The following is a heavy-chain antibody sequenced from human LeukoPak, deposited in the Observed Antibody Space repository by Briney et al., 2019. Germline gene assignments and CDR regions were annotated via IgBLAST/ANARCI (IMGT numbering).Heavy chain of an antibody. Sequence: PGGSLRLSCAASGFTFSSYSMNWVRQAPGKGLEWISYIRIDSGNINYADSLKGRFTISRDKAKNSLYLQMNSLRAEDTALYYCARDYKYAFDNWGQGTLVTVSS. CDR3: ARDYKYAFDN. D-gene: IGHD5-24*01. CDR2: IRIDSGNI. J-gene: IGHJ4*02. CDR1: GFTFSSYS. V-gene: IGHV3-48*01.